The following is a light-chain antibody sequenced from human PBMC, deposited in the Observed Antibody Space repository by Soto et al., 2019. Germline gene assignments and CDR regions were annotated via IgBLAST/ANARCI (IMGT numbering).Light chain of an antibody. Sequence: EIVLTQSPVTLSLSPGDRATLSCRASETVSTYLAWYQQKPGQAPRLLIYDASNRATGIPARFSGSGSGTDFTLTISSLEPEDFAVYYCQQRNNWPPDSTCGQGTRLDVK. CDR3: QQRNNWPPDST. CDR2: DAS. V-gene: IGKV3-11*01. J-gene: IGKJ5*01. CDR1: ETVSTY.